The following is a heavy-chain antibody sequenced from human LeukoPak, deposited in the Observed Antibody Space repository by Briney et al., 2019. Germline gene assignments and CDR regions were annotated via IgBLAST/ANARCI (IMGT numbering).Heavy chain of an antibody. CDR3: ARAQTPNCSSTSCYTSYYFDY. CDR1: GGSISSYY. V-gene: IGHV4-59*12. D-gene: IGHD2-2*02. Sequence: PSETLSLTCTVSGGSISSYYWSWIRQPPGKGLEWIGYIYYSGSTNYNPSLKSRVTISVDTSKNQFSLKLSSVTAADTAVYYCARAQTPNCSSTSCYTSYYFDYWGQGTLVTVSS. J-gene: IGHJ4*02. CDR2: IYYSGST.